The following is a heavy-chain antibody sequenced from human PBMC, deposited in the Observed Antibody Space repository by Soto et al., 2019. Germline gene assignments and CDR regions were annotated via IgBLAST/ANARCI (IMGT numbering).Heavy chain of an antibody. CDR2: ISGSGGST. J-gene: IGHJ6*02. CDR1: GFTFSSYA. V-gene: IGHV3-23*01. D-gene: IGHD3-10*01. CDR3: AKYSPPRSLLWFGDPQGHHYGMDV. Sequence: PGGSLRLSCAASGFTFSSYAMSWVRQAPGKGLEWVSAISGSGGSTYYADSVKGRFTISRDNSKNTLYLQMNSLRAEDTAVYYCAKYSPPRSLLWFGDPQGHHYGMDVWGQGTTVTVSS.